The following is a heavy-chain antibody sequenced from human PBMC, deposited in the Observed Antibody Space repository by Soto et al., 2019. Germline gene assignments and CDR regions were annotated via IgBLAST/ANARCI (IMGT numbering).Heavy chain of an antibody. V-gene: IGHV1-69*13. D-gene: IGHD2-15*01. J-gene: IGHJ4*02. CDR2: IIPIFGTA. CDR1: GGTFSSYA. Sequence: SVKVSCKASGGTFSSYAISWVRQAPGQGLEWMGGIIPIFGTANYAQKFQGRVTITADESTSTAYMELSSLRSEDTAVYYCARDCCSGGSCYSGYWGQGTLVTVS. CDR3: ARDCCSGGSCYSGY.